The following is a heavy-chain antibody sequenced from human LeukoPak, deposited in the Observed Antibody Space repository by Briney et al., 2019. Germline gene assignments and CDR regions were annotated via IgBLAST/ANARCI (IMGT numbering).Heavy chain of an antibody. J-gene: IGHJ5*02. D-gene: IGHD3-22*01. CDR2: ISTYDGNT. V-gene: IGHV1-18*03. CDR1: GYTFTTYG. CDR3: ARDRGRQKWFQGFDP. Sequence: ASVKFSCKASGYTFTTYGFNWVRQAPGQGLEWMGWISTYDGNTNYAEKLQGRLTMTTDTSTSTAYMELRSLRSDDMALYFCARDRGRQKWFQGFDPWGQGTLVTVSS.